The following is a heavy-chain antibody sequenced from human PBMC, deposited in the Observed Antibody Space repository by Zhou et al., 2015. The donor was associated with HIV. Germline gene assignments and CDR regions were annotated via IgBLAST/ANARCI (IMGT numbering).Heavy chain of an antibody. CDR3: ARDEIVVVPAGSSRYGMDV. V-gene: IGHV1-69*12. Sequence: QVQLVQSGAEVKKPGSSVKVSCKASGGTFSSYAISWVRQAPGQGLEWMGGIIPIFGTANYAQKFQGRVTITADESTSTAYMELSSLRSEDTAVYYCARDEIVVVPAGSSRYGMDVWGQGTTVTVSS. J-gene: IGHJ6*02. CDR2: IIPIFGTA. CDR1: GGTFSSYA. D-gene: IGHD2-2*01.